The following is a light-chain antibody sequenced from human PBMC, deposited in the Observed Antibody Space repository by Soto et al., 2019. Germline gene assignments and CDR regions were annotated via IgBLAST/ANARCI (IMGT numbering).Light chain of an antibody. CDR3: QQRSNWPSFT. CDR1: RSVAGT. Sequence: ELVLTSPPAPLSLPPGEKATPSSRPGRSVAGTLACNQQKPGQAPGLLIFDASNGATGIPARFSGSGSGTDFTLTISSLEPEDFAVYYCQQRSNWPSFTFGGGTKVEIK. CDR2: DAS. V-gene: IGKV3-11*01. J-gene: IGKJ4*02.